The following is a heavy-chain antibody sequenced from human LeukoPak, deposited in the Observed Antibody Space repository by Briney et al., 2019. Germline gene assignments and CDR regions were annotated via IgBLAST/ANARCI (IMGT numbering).Heavy chain of an antibody. J-gene: IGHJ6*02. Sequence: PGESLKISCKGSGYSFTSYWIGWVRQMPGKGLEWMGIIYPGDSDTRYSPSFQGQVTISADKSISTAYLQWSGLKASDTAMYYCARHGRALTSYYYYGMDVWGQGTTVTVSS. CDR3: ARHGRALTSYYYYGMDV. V-gene: IGHV5-51*01. CDR1: GYSFTSYW. D-gene: IGHD1-1*01. CDR2: IYPGDSDT.